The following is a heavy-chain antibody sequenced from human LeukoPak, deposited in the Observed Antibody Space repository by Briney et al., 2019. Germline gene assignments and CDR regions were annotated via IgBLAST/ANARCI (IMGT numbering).Heavy chain of an antibody. CDR2: FYYSGTT. CDR3: ARQISDYYYYYMNV. V-gene: IGHV4-39*01. J-gene: IGHJ6*03. CDR1: GPSISSSNYY. Sequence: SETLSLTCTVSGPSISSSNYYWGWIRQPPGKGLKWIGTFYYSGTTYYNLSLESRVTIFEDTSKNQFSLMLTSVTAADTAVYYCARQISDYYYYYMNVWGKGTTVTVSS. D-gene: IGHD2-15*01.